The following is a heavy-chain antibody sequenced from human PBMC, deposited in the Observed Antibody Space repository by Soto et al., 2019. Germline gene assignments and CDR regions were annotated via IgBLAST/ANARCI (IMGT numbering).Heavy chain of an antibody. V-gene: IGHV3-21*01. Sequence: GGSLRLSCAASGFTFNNYNMNWVRQAPGKGLEWVSSISTTGAYIQYADSVKGRFTISRDNAKNSLYLQMNSLRAEDTAVYYCARDSRSWSIWFDPWGQGTLVTVSS. CDR1: GFTFNNYN. CDR3: ARDSRSWSIWFDP. J-gene: IGHJ5*02. D-gene: IGHD6-13*01. CDR2: ISTTGAYI.